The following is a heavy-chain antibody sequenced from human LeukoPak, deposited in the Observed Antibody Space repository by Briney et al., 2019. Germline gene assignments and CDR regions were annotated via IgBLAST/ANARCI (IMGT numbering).Heavy chain of an antibody. J-gene: IGHJ6*03. CDR1: GFTFSSYA. CDR3: AKSGCSNGVWYHYMDV. V-gene: IGHV3-23*01. CDR2: ISGSGGST. Sequence: GGSLRLSCAASGFTFSSYAMTWVRQAPGKGLEWFSAISGSGGSTYYADSVKGRFTISRDNSKNTLYLQMNSLRADDTAVYYCAKSGCSNGVWYHYMDVWGKGTTVTVSS. D-gene: IGHD2-8*01.